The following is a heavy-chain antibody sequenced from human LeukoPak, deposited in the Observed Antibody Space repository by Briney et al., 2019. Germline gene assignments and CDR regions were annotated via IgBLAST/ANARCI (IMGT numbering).Heavy chain of an antibody. D-gene: IGHD3-3*01. CDR3: AREGYYDFWSGYSIKGSNFDY. Sequence: ASVKVSCKASGYSFTSNGISWVRQAPGQGLEWMGWSSTKNANTNYAQKFQGRVTMTRNTSISTAYMELSSLRSEDTAVYYCAREGYYDFWSGYSIKGSNFDYWGQGTLVTVSS. CDR2: SSTKNANT. V-gene: IGHV1-8*01. CDR1: GYSFTSNG. J-gene: IGHJ4*02.